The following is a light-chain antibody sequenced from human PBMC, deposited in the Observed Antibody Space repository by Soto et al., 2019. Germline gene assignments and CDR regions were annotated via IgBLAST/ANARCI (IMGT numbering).Light chain of an antibody. CDR1: SSNIGNNY. J-gene: IGLJ2*01. Sequence: QSVLTQPPSVSAAPGQRVTISCSGSSSNIGNNYVSWYQQLPGTAPKLLIYDNNKRPSGIPDRFSGSKSCTSASLGITGLQTGDEAEYYCATWDSSLSAAVFGGGTKLTVL. V-gene: IGLV1-51*01. CDR3: ATWDSSLSAAV. CDR2: DNN.